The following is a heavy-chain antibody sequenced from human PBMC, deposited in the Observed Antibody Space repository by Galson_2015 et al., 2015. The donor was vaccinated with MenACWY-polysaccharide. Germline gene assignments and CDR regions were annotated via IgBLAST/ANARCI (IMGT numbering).Heavy chain of an antibody. J-gene: IGHJ4*02. CDR3: AKGAALYGAGNYDVY. Sequence: SLRLSCAGSGLTFSSYGMGWVRQAPGQGLEWVSGLSPTTGDTYYADYVRGRFTISRDNSKNTLYLQMDSLRAEDTALYYCAKGAALYGAGNYDVYWVQGTQFTVSS. CDR1: GLTFSSYG. V-gene: IGHV3-23*01. CDR2: LSPTTGDT. D-gene: IGHD3-10*01.